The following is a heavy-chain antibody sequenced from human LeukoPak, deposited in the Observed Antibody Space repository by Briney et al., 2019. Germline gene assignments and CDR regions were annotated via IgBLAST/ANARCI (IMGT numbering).Heavy chain of an antibody. CDR1: GFTFSSFG. CDR3: ARSARYSGHYYLDN. CDR2: IWYDGTNN. Sequence: PGGSVRLSCAASGFTFSSFGMYLVRQAPGKGLAWVAVIWYDGTNNYYEDSVKGRFTISRDNSKNTLFLQMNNLRAEDTAVYYCARSARYSGHYYLDNWGQGTPVIVSS. V-gene: IGHV3-33*01. J-gene: IGHJ4*02. D-gene: IGHD1-26*01.